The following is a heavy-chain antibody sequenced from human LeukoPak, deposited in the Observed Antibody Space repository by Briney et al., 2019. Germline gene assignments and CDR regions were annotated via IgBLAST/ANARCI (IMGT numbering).Heavy chain of an antibody. D-gene: IGHD6-6*01. CDR3: ARPAIAARGKGYFDY. CDR1: GYSFTSYW. Sequence: GESRKISCKGSGYSFTSYWIGWVRQMPGKGLEWMGIIYPGDSDTRYSPSFQGQVTISADKSISTAYLQWSSLKASDTAMYYRARPAIAARGKGYFDYWGEGTMVTVSS. CDR2: IYPGDSDT. V-gene: IGHV5-51*01. J-gene: IGHJ4*02.